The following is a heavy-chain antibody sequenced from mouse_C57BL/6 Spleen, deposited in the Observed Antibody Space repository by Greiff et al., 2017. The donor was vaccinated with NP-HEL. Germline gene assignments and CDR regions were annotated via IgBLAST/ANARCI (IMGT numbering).Heavy chain of an antibody. D-gene: IGHD2-4*01. J-gene: IGHJ2*01. Sequence: QVQLQQSGPELVKPGASVKISCKASGYAFSSSWMNWVKQRPGKGLEWIGRIYPGDGDTTYNGKFKGKATLTADTSSSTAYMQLSSPTSEDSAVYFCAREEGYDYGFCYWGQGTTLTVSS. V-gene: IGHV1-82*01. CDR2: IYPGDGDT. CDR1: GYAFSSSW. CDR3: AREEGYDYGFCY.